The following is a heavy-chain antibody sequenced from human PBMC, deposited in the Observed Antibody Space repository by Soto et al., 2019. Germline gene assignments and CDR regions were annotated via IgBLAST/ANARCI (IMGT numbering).Heavy chain of an antibody. CDR2: IYYGAYT. V-gene: IGHV4-59*01. Sequence: SETLSLTCSVSGGSITSDWLSWIRQPPGKGLEWIGYIYYGAYTNYNPIHKSRVTISGDTSKNQVSLKLNSVTTADTAVYYCARWDANGFDPWGQGXLVTVSS. J-gene: IGHJ5*02. CDR3: ARWDANGFDP. CDR1: GGSITSDW. D-gene: IGHD1-26*01.